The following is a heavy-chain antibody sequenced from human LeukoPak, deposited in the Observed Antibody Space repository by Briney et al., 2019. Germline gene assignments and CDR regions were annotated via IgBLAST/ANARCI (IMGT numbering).Heavy chain of an antibody. CDR1: GGSISSGDYY. CDR2: IYYSGNT. Sequence: SQTLSLTRTVSGGSISSGDYYWSWIRQPPGKGLEWIGHIYYSGNTYYNPSLKSRVTISVDTSKNQFSLKLSSVTATDTAVYFCASYYNWNYGLAYNWFDPWGQGTLVTVSS. V-gene: IGHV4-30-4*01. D-gene: IGHD1-7*01. J-gene: IGHJ5*02. CDR3: ASYYNWNYGLAYNWFDP.